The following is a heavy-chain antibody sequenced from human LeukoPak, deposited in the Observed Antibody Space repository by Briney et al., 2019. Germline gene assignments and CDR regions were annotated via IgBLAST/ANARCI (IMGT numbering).Heavy chain of an antibody. CDR2: ISYDGSNK. CDR1: GFTFSSYG. J-gene: IGHJ4*02. D-gene: IGHD5-24*01. Sequence: PGRSLRLSCAASGFTFSSYGMDWVRQAPGKGLEWVAVISYDGSNKYYADSVKGRFTISRDNSKNTLYLQMNSLRAEDTAVYYCAKSGDGSCFDYWGQGTLVTVSS. V-gene: IGHV3-30*18. CDR3: AKSGDGSCFDY.